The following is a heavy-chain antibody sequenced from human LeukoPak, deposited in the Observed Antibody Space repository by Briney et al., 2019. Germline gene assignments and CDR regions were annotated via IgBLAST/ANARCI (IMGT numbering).Heavy chain of an antibody. Sequence: SETLSLTRTVSGGSISSSSYYWGWIRQPPGKGLEWIGSIYYSGSTYYNPSLKSRVTISVDTSKNQFSLKLSSVTAADTAVYYCARMGFASFQHWGQGTLVTVSS. CDR2: IYYSGST. J-gene: IGHJ1*01. V-gene: IGHV4-39*01. CDR1: GGSISSSSYY. D-gene: IGHD3-10*01. CDR3: ARMGFASFQH.